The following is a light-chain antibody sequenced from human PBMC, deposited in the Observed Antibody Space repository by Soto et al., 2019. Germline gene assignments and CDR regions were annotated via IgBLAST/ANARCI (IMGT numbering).Light chain of an antibody. CDR3: QQYGGSPRT. CDR1: QSVSSN. CDR2: GAS. Sequence: EIVMTQSPATLSVSPGERATLSCRASQSVSSNLAWYQQRRGQGPRLLIYGASTRATGIPARFSGSGSGTEFTLTVSRLEPEDFAVYYCQQYGGSPRTFGQGTKLEIK. J-gene: IGKJ2*01. V-gene: IGKV3-15*01.